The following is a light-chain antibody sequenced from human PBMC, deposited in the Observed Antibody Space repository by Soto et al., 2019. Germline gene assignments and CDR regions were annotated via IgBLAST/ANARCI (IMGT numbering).Light chain of an antibody. CDR2: GNT. J-gene: IGLJ2*01. Sequence: QSVLTQPPSVSGAPGQRGTISCTGSSSNIGAGYDVHWYQQLPGRAPKLLIYGNTNRASGVPDRFSGSKSGTSASLAITGLQAEDEADYYCLSFDSSLSVVFGGGTKLTVL. CDR1: SSNIGAGYD. CDR3: LSFDSSLSVV. V-gene: IGLV1-40*01.